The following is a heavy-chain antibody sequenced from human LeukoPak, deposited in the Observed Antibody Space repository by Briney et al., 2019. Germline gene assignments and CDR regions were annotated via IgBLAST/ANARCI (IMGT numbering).Heavy chain of an antibody. CDR3: GRQVTPGQWLVNL. V-gene: IGHV3-30*01. CDR2: MSTDGSLQ. D-gene: IGHD6-19*01. J-gene: IGHJ5*02. CDR1: GFTFSNYA. Sequence: GGSLRLSCVASGFTFSNYAIHWVRRPPGKGLEWVAVMSTDGSLQYYANSVKGRFTISRDNYKSTLFLQMNSLSAADTAVYYCGRQVTPGQWLVNLWGQGTLVTVSS.